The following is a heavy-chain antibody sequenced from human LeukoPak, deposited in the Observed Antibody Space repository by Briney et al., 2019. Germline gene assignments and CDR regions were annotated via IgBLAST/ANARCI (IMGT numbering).Heavy chain of an antibody. CDR1: GGSISTYY. J-gene: IGHJ4*02. D-gene: IGHD5-12*01. Sequence: KPSETLSLTCTLSGGSISTYYWSWIRQPPGKGLEWIGYIYHSGSTNYNPSLKSRVTISVDTPKNQFSLKLSSVTAADTAVYYCARGGGYASPIGYWGQGALVTVSS. CDR2: IYHSGST. CDR3: ARGGGYASPIGY. V-gene: IGHV4-59*01.